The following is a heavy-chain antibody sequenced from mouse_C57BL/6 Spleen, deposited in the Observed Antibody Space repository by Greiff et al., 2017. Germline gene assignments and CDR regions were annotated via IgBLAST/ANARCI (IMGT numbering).Heavy chain of an antibody. CDR1: GYAFSSSW. J-gene: IGHJ2*01. V-gene: IGHV1-82*01. CDR2: IYPGDGDT. CDR3: ARGELRSFDY. D-gene: IGHD3-2*02. Sequence: VQLKESGPELVKPGASVKISCKASGYAFSSSWMNWVKQRPGKGLEWIGRIYPGDGDTNYNGKFKGKATLTADKSSSTAYMQLSSLTSEDSAVYFCARGELRSFDYWGQGTTLTVSS.